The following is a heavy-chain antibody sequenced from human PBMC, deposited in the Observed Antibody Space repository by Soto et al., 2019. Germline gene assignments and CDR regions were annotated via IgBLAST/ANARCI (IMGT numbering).Heavy chain of an antibody. CDR2: ISSDGSSK. Sequence: QVQLVESGGGVVQPGTSLRLSCAASGFTFSNYGMHWVRQAPGKGLDCVASISSDGSSKYYADSVKGRFTISRDNYKNTLNLEMNSLRVEDTDLYYCAKVVEQQLVRCGLDCWGQGTLVTVSS. V-gene: IGHV3-30*18. CDR3: AKVVEQQLVRCGLDC. CDR1: GFTFSNYG. J-gene: IGHJ4*02. D-gene: IGHD6-13*01.